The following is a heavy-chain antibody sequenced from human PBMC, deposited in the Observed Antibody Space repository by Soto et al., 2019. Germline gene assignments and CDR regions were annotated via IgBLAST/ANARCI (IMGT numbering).Heavy chain of an antibody. CDR3: ARQRTSVVTPAYFDV. CDR1: GDSISSRSYY. CDR2: IYYSGST. D-gene: IGHD2-21*02. J-gene: IGHJ4*02. V-gene: IGHV4-39*01. Sequence: SETLSLTCTVTGDSISSRSYYCGWIRQPPGKGLEWIGSIYYSGSTCINPSLRSRVSMSIDTSKDQFSLKLKSVTAADTALYFCARQRTSVVTPAYFDVWGPGSLVTVS.